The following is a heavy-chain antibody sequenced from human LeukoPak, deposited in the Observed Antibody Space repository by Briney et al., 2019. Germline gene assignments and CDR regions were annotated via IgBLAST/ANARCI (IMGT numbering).Heavy chain of an antibody. CDR3: ARAYKIRDAFDI. V-gene: IGHV3-53*05. Sequence: GGSLRLSCAASGFTVSSNYMSWVRQAPGKGLEWVSIIYSGGNTNYADSVKGRFTISRDNSKNTLYLQMNSLRAEDTAVYYCARAYKIRDAFDIWGQGTMVTVSS. CDR2: IYSGGNT. D-gene: IGHD1-14*01. J-gene: IGHJ3*02. CDR1: GFTVSSNY.